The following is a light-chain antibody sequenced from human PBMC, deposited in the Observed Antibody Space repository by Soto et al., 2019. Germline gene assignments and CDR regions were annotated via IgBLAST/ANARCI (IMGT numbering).Light chain of an antibody. CDR1: SSDGGGYNY. Sequence: QSVLTQPASVSGSPGQSITISCTGTSSDGGGYNYISWYQQHPGKAPKLMIYEVNNRPSGVSNRFSGSKSGNTASLTISGLQAEDEADYYCSSYTTTSVVFGGGTKVTVL. V-gene: IGLV2-14*01. CDR2: EVN. CDR3: SSYTTTSVV. J-gene: IGLJ2*01.